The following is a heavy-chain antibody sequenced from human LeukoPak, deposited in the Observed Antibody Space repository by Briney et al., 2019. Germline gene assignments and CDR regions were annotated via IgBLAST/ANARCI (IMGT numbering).Heavy chain of an antibody. Sequence: SETLSLTCTVSGGSTSSSNYYWGWIRQPPGKGLEWIGGIHYSGNTYYNPSLKSRVTISVDTSKNQFSLKLSSVTAADTAVYYCARGPFYYYGMDVWGQGTTVTVSS. V-gene: IGHV4-39*01. J-gene: IGHJ6*02. CDR1: GGSTSSSNYY. CDR3: ARGPFYYYGMDV. CDR2: IHYSGNT.